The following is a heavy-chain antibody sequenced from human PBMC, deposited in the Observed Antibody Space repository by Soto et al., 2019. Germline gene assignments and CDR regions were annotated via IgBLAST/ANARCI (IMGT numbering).Heavy chain of an antibody. CDR3: TRSHYFDY. CDR2: VYYSGST. CDR1: GGSINNYY. Sequence: WETLSLTCTVSGGSINNYYWSWIRQPPGKGLEWIGHVYYSGSTHYNPSLKSRVTMSVDASRNLFSLKLSSVTAAGTAVYFCTRSHYFDYWGQGALVTVS. J-gene: IGHJ4*02. V-gene: IGHV4-59*08.